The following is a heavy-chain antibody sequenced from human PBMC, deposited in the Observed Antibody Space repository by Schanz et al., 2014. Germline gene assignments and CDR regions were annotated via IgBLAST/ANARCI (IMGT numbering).Heavy chain of an antibody. CDR3: TRDRAYHSFDY. D-gene: IGHD1-26*01. CDR1: GFSFSVSW. V-gene: IGHV3-7*01. J-gene: IGHJ4*02. Sequence: PLVEFGGGLVQPGGSLRLSCEASGFSFSVSWMNWFRRAPGKGLEWVATIKEDGSQKYYLDSVKGRFTISRDNARNSLYLQMTSLRAEDTALYYCTRDRAYHSFDYWGQGTLVTVSS. CDR2: IKEDGSQK.